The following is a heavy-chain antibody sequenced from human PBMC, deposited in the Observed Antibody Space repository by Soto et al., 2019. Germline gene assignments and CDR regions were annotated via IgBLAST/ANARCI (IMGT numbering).Heavy chain of an antibody. J-gene: IGHJ4*02. Sequence: QVQLAQSGAEVRKPGSSVKVSCRASGGSFSDFAFSWVRQAPGQGLEWMGGIIPMFAATKYAQRFQDRVTITADASTKTVYLERSILTSDDSAVYYCARGGIVAVPAALSSYDDYTNYRFDSWGQGTLVSVSS. V-gene: IGHV1-69*01. D-gene: IGHD2-15*01. CDR2: IIPMFAAT. CDR1: GGSFSDFA. CDR3: ARGGIVAVPAALSSYDDYTNYRFDS.